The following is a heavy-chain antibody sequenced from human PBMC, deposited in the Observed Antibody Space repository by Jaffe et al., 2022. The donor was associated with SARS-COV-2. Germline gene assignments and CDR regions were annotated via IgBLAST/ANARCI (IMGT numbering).Heavy chain of an antibody. CDR2: ISSSSSYI. CDR1: GFTFSSYS. V-gene: IGHV3-21*01. CDR3: ARDQTAASGAERDYGMDV. J-gene: IGHJ6*02. Sequence: EVQLVESGGGLVKPGGSLRLSCAASGFTFSSYSMNWVRQAPGKGLEWVSSISSSSSYIYYADSVKGRFTISRDNAKNSLYLQMNSLRAEDTAVYYCARDQTAASGAERDYGMDVWGQGTTVTVSS. D-gene: IGHD1-26*01.